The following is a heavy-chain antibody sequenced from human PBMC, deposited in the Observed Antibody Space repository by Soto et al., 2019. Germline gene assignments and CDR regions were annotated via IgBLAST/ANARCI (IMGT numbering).Heavy chain of an antibody. CDR2: ITWDGRTA. V-gene: IGHV3-43*01. D-gene: IGHD1-26*01. J-gene: IGHJ4*02. Sequence: EVQLVQSGSVVIHPGGSLRLSCAASGFTFDDYMMHWVRQAPGKGLEWVSLITWDGRTAYYTGSVRGRFTISRDNSENSLYLQMDGLTPEDTALYYWGKDGGTGAIDHWGQGTLVSVSS. CDR3: GKDGGTGAIDH. CDR1: GFTFDDYM.